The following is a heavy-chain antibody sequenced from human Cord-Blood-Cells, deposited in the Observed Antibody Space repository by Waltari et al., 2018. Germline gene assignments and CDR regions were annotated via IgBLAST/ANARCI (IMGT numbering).Heavy chain of an antibody. D-gene: IGHD3-10*01. CDR3: ASRFTGGDI. V-gene: IGHV1-69*01. CDR2: IIPIFGTA. J-gene: IGHJ3*02. Sequence: QGLEWMGGIIPIFGTANYAQKFQGRVTITADESTSTAYMELSSLRSEDTAVYYCASRFTGGDIWGQGTMVTVSS.